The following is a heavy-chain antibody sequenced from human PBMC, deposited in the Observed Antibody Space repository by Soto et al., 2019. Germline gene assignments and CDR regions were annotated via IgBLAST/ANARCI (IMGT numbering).Heavy chain of an antibody. CDR1: GFTFSSYA. CDR3: AKDSSGWYDSFDY. J-gene: IGHJ4*02. D-gene: IGHD6-19*01. Sequence: EVQLLESGGGLVQPGGSLRLSCAASGFTFSSYAMSWVRQAPGKGLEWVSAISGSGGSTYYADSVKGRFTISRDNSKNTLYLQMNSLRDEDTAVYYCAKDSSGWYDSFDYWGQGTLVTVSS. CDR2: ISGSGGST. V-gene: IGHV3-23*01.